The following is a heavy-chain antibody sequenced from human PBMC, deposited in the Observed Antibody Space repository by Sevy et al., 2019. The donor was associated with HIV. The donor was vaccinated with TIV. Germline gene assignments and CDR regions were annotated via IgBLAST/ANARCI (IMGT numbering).Heavy chain of an antibody. D-gene: IGHD4-17*01. CDR2: ITSSGSTK. Sequence: GGSLRLSCAASGFSFSSYEMNWVRQAPGKGLEWVSFITSSGSTKHYSDSVRGRFTISRDNAKYSLSLQMNSPRAEDTAIYYCARDLPPSATTVAHFDYWGQGTLVTVSS. V-gene: IGHV3-48*03. CDR3: ARDLPPSATTVAHFDY. CDR1: GFSFSSYE. J-gene: IGHJ4*02.